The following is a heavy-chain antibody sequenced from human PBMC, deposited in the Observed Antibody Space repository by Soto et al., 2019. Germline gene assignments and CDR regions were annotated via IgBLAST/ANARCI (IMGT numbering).Heavy chain of an antibody. V-gene: IGHV3-30*18. CDR3: AKEVRPGIAAAGRYYYYGMDV. CDR1: GFTFSSYG. Sequence: GGSLRLSCAASGFTFSSYGMHWVRQAPGKGLEWVAVISYDGSNKYYADSVKGQFTISRDNSKNTLYLQMNSLRAEDTAVYYCAKEVRPGIAAAGRYYYYGMDVWGQGTTVTVSS. CDR2: ISYDGSNK. J-gene: IGHJ6*02. D-gene: IGHD6-13*01.